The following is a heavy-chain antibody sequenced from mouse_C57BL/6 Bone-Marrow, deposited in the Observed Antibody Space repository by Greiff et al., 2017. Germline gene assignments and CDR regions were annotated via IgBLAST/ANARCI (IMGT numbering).Heavy chain of an antibody. V-gene: IGHV1-61*01. CDR1: GYTFTSYW. CDR2: IYPSDSET. Sequence: QVQLQQPGAELVRPGSSVKLSCKASGYTFTSYWLDWVKQRPGQGLEWIGNIYPSDSETHYNQKFKDKATLTVDKSSSTAYMQLSSLTSEDSAVYYCARRRGGYGYYDYAMDYWGQGTSVTVSS. J-gene: IGHJ4*01. D-gene: IGHD2-3*01. CDR3: ARRRGGYGYYDYAMDY.